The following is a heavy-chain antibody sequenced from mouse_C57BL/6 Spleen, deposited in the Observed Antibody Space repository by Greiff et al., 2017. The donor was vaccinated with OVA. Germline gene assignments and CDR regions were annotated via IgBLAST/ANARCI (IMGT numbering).Heavy chain of an antibody. D-gene: IGHD2-3*01. Sequence: EVQLVESGPGLVKPSQTVFLTCTVTGISITTGNYRWSWIRQFPGNKLEWIGYIYYSGTITYNPSLPSRTTLTRDTPKNSFSLAINSSTAEDTATYYYARDGYYGEYYFDDGGQGTTLTVSS. CDR2: IYYSGTI. V-gene: IGHV3-5*01. CDR1: GISITTGNYR. CDR3: ARDGYYGEYYFDD. J-gene: IGHJ2*01.